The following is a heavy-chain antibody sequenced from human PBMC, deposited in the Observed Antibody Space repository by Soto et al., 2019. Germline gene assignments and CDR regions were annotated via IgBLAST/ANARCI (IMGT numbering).Heavy chain of an antibody. D-gene: IGHD2-15*01. J-gene: IGHJ5*02. CDR2: IHYSGTT. CDR3: ARVYFSGAYTSFDP. V-gene: IGHV4-61*01. CDR1: GVSVTSGLFY. Sequence: PSETLSLTCSVSGVSVTSGLFYWTWFRQTPGKGLEWIGYIHYSGTTNYSPSLRGRVSISMDRPKNQFSLNLSSVTAADTAVYYCARVYFSGAYTSFDPWGQGTRVTVSP.